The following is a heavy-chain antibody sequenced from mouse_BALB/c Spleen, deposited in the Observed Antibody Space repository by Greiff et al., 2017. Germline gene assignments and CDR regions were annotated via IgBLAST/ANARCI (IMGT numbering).Heavy chain of an antibody. CDR2: NDPENGDT. J-gene: IGHJ4*01. CDR1: GFNIKDYY. CDR3: LAMDY. V-gene: IGHV14-4*02. Sequence: EVQLQQSGAELVRSGASVKLSCTASGFNIKDYYMHWVKQRPEQGLEWIGWNDPENGDTEYAPKFQGKATMTADTSSNTAYLQLSSLTSEDTAVYYCLAMDYWGQGTSVTVSS.